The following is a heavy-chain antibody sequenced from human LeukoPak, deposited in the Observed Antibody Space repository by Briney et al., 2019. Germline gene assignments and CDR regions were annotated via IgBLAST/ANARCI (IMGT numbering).Heavy chain of an antibody. D-gene: IGHD4-11*01. CDR3: ARDNSNYGAFDY. J-gene: IGHJ4*02. CDR2: IYYSGST. Sequence: SETLSLTCTVSGGSISSYYWSWIRQHPGKGLEWSGYIYYSGSTNYNPSLKSRVTISVDTSKNQFSLKLSSVTAADTAVYYCARDNSNYGAFDYWGQGTLVTVSS. CDR1: GGSISSYY. V-gene: IGHV4-59*01.